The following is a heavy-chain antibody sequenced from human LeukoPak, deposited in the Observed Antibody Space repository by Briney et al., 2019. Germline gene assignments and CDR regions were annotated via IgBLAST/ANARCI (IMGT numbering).Heavy chain of an antibody. Sequence: SVKVSCKASGGTFSSYAISWVRQAPGQGLEWMGGIIPIFGTANYAQKFQGRVTITTDESTSTAYMELSSLRSEDTAVYYCARCPTIGAAGTRGYYYYYYYMDVWDKGTTVTVSS. CDR3: ARCPTIGAAGTRGYYYYYYYMDV. J-gene: IGHJ6*03. V-gene: IGHV1-69*05. CDR1: GGTFSSYA. D-gene: IGHD6-13*01. CDR2: IIPIFGTA.